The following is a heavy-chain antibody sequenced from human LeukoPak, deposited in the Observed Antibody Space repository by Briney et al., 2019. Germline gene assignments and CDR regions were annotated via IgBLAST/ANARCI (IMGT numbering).Heavy chain of an antibody. Sequence: GGSLRLSCAASGFTFSNYGMHWVRQAPGRGLEWVANIKQDGSEKYYVDSVKGRFTISRDNAKNSLYLQMNSLRAEDTAVYYCARYYYDSSSSNRYFDYWGQGTLVTVSS. D-gene: IGHD3-22*01. CDR2: IKQDGSEK. J-gene: IGHJ4*02. CDR3: ARYYYDSSSSNRYFDY. V-gene: IGHV3-7*01. CDR1: GFTFSNYG.